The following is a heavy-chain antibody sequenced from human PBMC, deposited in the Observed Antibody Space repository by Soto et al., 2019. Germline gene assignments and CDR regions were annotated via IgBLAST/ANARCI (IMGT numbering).Heavy chain of an antibody. J-gene: IGHJ4*02. CDR3: ARSTDSSAPNDY. CDR2: ISSSSSYI. Sequence: GGSMRLSCAASGFTFSSYSMNWVRQAPGKGLEWVSSISSSSSYIYYADSVKGRFTISRDNAKNSLYLQMNSLRAEDTAVYYCARSTDSSAPNDYWGQGTLVTVSS. V-gene: IGHV3-21*01. D-gene: IGHD3-22*01. CDR1: GFTFSSYS.